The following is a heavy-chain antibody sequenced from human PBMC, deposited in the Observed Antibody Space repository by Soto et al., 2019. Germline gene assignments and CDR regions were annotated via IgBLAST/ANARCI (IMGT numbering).Heavy chain of an antibody. CDR2: ISGYNGNT. CDR1: VYAFTSYG. D-gene: IGHD2-21*01. J-gene: IGHJ6*03. Sequence: ASVKVSCKASVYAFTSYGVSWVRQAPGQELEWMGWISGYNGNTNYAQKLQGRVTMTTDTSTSTAYMELRSLTSDDTAVYYCARAVLVSAPYYYMAVWSRGTTVPVSS. CDR3: ARAVLVSAPYYYMAV. V-gene: IGHV1-18*01.